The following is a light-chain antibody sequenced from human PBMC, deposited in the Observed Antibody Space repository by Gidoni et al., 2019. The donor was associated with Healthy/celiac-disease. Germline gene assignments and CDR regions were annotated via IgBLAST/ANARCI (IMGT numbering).Light chain of an antibody. V-gene: IGKV3-20*01. Sequence: EIVLTQSPGTLPLSPGERATLSCRASQSVSSSYLAWYQQKPGQAPRLLIYGASSRATGIPDRFSGSGSGTDFTLTISRLEPEDFAVYYCQQYGSSPYTFXXXTKLEIK. CDR3: QQYGSSPYT. J-gene: IGKJ2*01. CDR1: QSVSSSY. CDR2: GAS.